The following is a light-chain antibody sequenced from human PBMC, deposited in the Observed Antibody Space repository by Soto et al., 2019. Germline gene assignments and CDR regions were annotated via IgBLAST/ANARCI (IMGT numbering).Light chain of an antibody. J-gene: IGLJ1*01. Sequence: SVLTQPPSASGTPGQRVTISCSGRSSNIGSNYVYWYQQLPGTAPKLPIYYNNQRPSGVPDRFSGSKSGTSASLAISGLRSEDEADYYCATWDDSLSGYVFGTGTKVTVL. CDR3: ATWDDSLSGYV. V-gene: IGLV1-47*02. CDR2: YNN. CDR1: SSNIGSNY.